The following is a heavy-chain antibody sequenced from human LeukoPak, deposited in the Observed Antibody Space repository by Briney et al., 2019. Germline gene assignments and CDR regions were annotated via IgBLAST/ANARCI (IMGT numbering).Heavy chain of an antibody. V-gene: IGHV4-59*08. CDR2: IYYSGST. CDR1: GGSISSYY. CDR3: ARQGLRYFDWLFDY. Sequence: SETLSLTCTVSGGSISSYYWSWIRQPPGKGLEWIGYIYYSGSTNYNPSLKSRVTISVDTSKNQFSLKLSSVTAADSAVYYCARQGLRYFDWLFDYWGQGTLVTVSS. J-gene: IGHJ4*02. D-gene: IGHD3-9*01.